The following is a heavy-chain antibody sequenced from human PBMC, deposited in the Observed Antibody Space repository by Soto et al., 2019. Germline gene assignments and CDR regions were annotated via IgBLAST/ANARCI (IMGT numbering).Heavy chain of an antibody. D-gene: IGHD3-10*01. V-gene: IGHV3-23*01. Sequence: GGSLRLSCAASGFTFSSYAMSWVRQAPGKGPEWVSAISGSGGSTYYADSVKGRFTISRDNSKNTLYLQVDSLRAEDTAVYYCAKGEVRGIIPSYFDYWGLGTLVTVSS. J-gene: IGHJ4*02. CDR1: GFTFSSYA. CDR2: ISGSGGST. CDR3: AKGEVRGIIPSYFDY.